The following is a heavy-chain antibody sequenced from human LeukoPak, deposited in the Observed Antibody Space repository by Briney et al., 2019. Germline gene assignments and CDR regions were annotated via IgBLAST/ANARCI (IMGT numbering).Heavy chain of an antibody. J-gene: IGHJ4*02. Sequence: GGSLRLSCAASGFTFSSYAMSWVRQGPGKGLEWVSTIGGSGGSTFYTDSVKGRFTISRDNSKNTLYLQMNSLRAEDTAVYYCAKGVAGTRPFDYWGQGTLVTVSS. D-gene: IGHD1-1*01. CDR3: AKGVAGTRPFDY. CDR1: GFTFSSYA. V-gene: IGHV3-23*01. CDR2: IGGSGGST.